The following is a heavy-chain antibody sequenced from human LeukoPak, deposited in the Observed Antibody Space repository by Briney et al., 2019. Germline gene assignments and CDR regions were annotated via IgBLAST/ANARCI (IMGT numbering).Heavy chain of an antibody. D-gene: IGHD2-15*01. Sequence: PSETLSLTCAVYGGSFSGYYWSWIRQPPGKGLEWIGEINHSGSTNYNPSLKSRVTISVDTSKNQFSLKLSSVTAADTAVYCCARYCSGGSCLEDTFDYWGQGTLVTVSS. V-gene: IGHV4-34*01. CDR2: INHSGST. J-gene: IGHJ4*02. CDR1: GGSFSGYY. CDR3: ARYCSGGSCLEDTFDY.